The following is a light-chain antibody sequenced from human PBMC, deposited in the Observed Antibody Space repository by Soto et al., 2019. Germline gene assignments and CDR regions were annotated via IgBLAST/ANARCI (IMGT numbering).Light chain of an antibody. CDR1: ESISTF. Sequence: DIQMTQSPSTLSASVGDRVTITCRASESISTFLNWYQHKPGKAPQLLIYAASNLQGGVPSRFSGSGSGTEFTLTISSLQPEDCATYYCQQYETFSGTFGPGTKVDIK. CDR2: AAS. J-gene: IGKJ1*01. V-gene: IGKV1-39*01. CDR3: QQYETFSGT.